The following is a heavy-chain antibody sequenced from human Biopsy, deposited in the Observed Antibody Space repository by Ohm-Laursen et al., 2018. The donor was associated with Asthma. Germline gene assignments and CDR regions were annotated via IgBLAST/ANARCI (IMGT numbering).Heavy chain of an antibody. J-gene: IGHJ6*02. D-gene: IGHD3-10*01. CDR3: ARAVDYSHYYGIDV. Sequence: SVKVSCKTSGYTFNSAGITWVRQAPGQGLEWMGWISVYNGDTKVAQKLQDRVTMITDTSTSTAYMKLRSLRSDDTAVYFCARAVDYSHYYGIDVWGQGTTVTVS. CDR2: ISVYNGDT. CDR1: GYTFNSAG. V-gene: IGHV1-18*01.